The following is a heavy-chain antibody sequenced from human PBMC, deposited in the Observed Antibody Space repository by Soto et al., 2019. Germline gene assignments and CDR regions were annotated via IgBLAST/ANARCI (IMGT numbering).Heavy chain of an antibody. CDR1: GYTFTTYA. CDR2: INAGNGNT. Sequence: QVQLVQSGAEVKKPGASVKVSCKASGYTFTTYAVHWMRQAPGQRLEWMAWINAGNGNTKYSQKLMGRIAITRDTSASSAYMELSSLTSEDAAVYYCAREGCSNGVCYDAAFDIWGQGTMVTVSS. J-gene: IGHJ3*02. D-gene: IGHD2-8*01. CDR3: AREGCSNGVCYDAAFDI. V-gene: IGHV1-3*01.